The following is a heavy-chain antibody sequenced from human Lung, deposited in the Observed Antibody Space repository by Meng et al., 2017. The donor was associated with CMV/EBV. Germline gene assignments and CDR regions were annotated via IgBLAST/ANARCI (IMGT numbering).Heavy chain of an antibody. CDR3: TSDSTIHY. Sequence: GGSLRLSCITSGFTFRDYAMSWVRQAPGKGLEWVGFIRSKTHGGTTEYAASVKGRFTISRDDSKSIAYLQMNSLKTEDTTVYYCTSDSTIHYWGGGPLVTVSS. V-gene: IGHV3-49*04. D-gene: IGHD2-15*01. CDR2: IRSKTHGGTT. CDR1: GFTFRDYA. J-gene: IGHJ4*01.